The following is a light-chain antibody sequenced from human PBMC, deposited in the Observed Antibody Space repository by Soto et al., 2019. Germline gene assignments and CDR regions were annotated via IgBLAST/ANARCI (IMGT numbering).Light chain of an antibody. J-gene: IGLJ2*01. V-gene: IGLV4-69*01. CDR1: SGQSSYA. CDR3: QTWGTGIHVV. CDR2: LNSDGSH. Sequence: QLVLTQSPSASASLGASVTLTCTLSSGQSSYAIAWHQQQPEKGPRYLMKLNSDGSHSKGDGIPDRFSGSSSGAERYLTISSLQSEDEADYFCQTWGTGIHVVFGGGTKLTVL.